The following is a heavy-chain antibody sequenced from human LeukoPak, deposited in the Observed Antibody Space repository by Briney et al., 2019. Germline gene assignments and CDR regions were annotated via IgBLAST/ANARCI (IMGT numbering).Heavy chain of an antibody. CDR2: SSSSGSTI. CDR1: GFTFSDYY. CDR3: ARVVVAAAGWFDP. Sequence: KSGGSLRLSCAASGFTFSDYYMSWIRQAPGKGLEWVSYSSSSGSTIYYADSVKGRSTISRDNAKNSLYLQTNSLRAEDTAVYYCARVVVAAAGWFDPWGQGTLVTVSS. J-gene: IGHJ5*02. V-gene: IGHV3-11*01. D-gene: IGHD2-15*01.